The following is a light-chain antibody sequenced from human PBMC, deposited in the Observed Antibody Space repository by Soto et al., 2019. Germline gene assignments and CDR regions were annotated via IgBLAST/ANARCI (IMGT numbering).Light chain of an antibody. CDR3: KQMWT. CDR2: AAS. Sequence: EIVMTHSAATLSVSAGERATLSCRATQIVGSKLACYQPKPGQAPRLLIYAASYRATGIPAGLSGSGSGKEFTLHISSLQYEYFEVCYCKQMWTFGQGTKVEIK. V-gene: IGKV3-15*01. CDR1: QIVGSK. J-gene: IGKJ1*01.